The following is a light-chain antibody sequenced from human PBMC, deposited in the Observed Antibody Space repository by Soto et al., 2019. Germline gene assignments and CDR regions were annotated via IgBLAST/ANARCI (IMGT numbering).Light chain of an antibody. J-gene: IGLJ1*01. CDR1: TSDVGTYNL. V-gene: IGLV2-23*02. CDR2: EVT. CDR3: CSFAGRSPPTSV. Sequence: QSVLTRPASVSGSPGQSITISCTGTTSDVGTYNLVSWYQHHPGKAPQLIIFEVTKRPSGVSDRFSGSKSGNTASLTISGLLGEDEADYYCCSFAGRSPPTSVFGTGTKLTVL.